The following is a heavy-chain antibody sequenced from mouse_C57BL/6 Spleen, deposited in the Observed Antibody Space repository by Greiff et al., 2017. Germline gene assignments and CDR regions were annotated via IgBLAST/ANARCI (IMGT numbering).Heavy chain of an antibody. V-gene: IGHV1-22*01. J-gene: IGHJ3*01. CDR1: GYTFTDYN. D-gene: IGHD3-2*02. CDR2: INPNNGGT. Sequence: EVKLMESGPELVKPGASVKMSCKASGYTFTDYNMHWVKQSHGKSLAWIGYINPNNGGTSYNQKFKGKATLTVNKSSSTAYMALRSLTSEDSSVYYCARDGKAQATPCAYWGQGTLVTVSA. CDR3: ARDGKAQATPCAY.